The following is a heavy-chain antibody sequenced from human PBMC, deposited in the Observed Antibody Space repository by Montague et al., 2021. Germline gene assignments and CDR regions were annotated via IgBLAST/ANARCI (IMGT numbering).Heavy chain of an antibody. CDR2: VYKRGDT. V-gene: IGHV4-4*07. CDR1: GDSISSYEYY. Sequence: SETLSLTCSVSGDSISSYEYYWTWIRQPAGRGLEWIGRVYKRGDTNTNPSLRSRLTLSVDTSKNHFTLTLTSVTAADTAVYFCARDSPVVEPWVGALKGAFDIWGQGTMVTVSS. CDR3: ARDSPVVEPWVGALKGAFDI. J-gene: IGHJ3*02. D-gene: IGHD3-10*01.